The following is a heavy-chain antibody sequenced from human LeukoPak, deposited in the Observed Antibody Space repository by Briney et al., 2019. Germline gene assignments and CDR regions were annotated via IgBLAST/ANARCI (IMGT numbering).Heavy chain of an antibody. J-gene: IGHJ4*02. CDR3: ARDRGLSRYYDSSGYHTIDY. D-gene: IGHD3-22*01. CDR1: GYSFTTYW. V-gene: IGHV5-51*01. CDR2: IYPVDSDT. Sequence: GESLKISCRGSGYSFTTYWIGWVRQMPGKGLEWMGIIYPVDSDTRYTPSFQGQVTMSADKSINTAYLQWSSLKASDTAMYYCARDRGLSRYYDSSGYHTIDYWGQGTLVTVSS.